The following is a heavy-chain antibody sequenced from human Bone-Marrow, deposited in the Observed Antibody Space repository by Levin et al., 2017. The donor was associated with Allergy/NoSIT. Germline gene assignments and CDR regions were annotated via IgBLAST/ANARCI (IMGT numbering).Heavy chain of an antibody. CDR2: INQDGSEK. V-gene: IGHV3-7*01. CDR3: ARLRGANT. CDR1: GFTFTSYW. D-gene: IGHD3-16*01. Sequence: SCVASGFTFTSYWMSWVRQAPGKGLEWVATINQDGSEKHYVDSVKGRFSISRDNAQNSLFLLMNSLRDEDTALYYCARLRGANTWGQGTMVTVSS. J-gene: IGHJ4*02.